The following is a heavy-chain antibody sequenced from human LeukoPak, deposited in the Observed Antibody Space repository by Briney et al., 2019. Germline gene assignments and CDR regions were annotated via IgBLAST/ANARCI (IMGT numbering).Heavy chain of an antibody. V-gene: IGHV4-61*02. Sequence: SETLSLTCTVSGGSISSGSYYWSRIRQPAGKGLEWIGRIYTSGSTNYNPSLKSRVTISVDTSKNQFSLKLSSVTAADTAVYYCARAGRYYYYYGMDVWGQGTTVTVSS. CDR2: IYTSGST. CDR1: GGSISSGSYY. CDR3: ARAGRYYYYYGMDV. J-gene: IGHJ6*02.